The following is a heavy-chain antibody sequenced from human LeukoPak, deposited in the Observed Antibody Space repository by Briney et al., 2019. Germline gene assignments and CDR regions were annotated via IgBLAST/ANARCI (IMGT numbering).Heavy chain of an antibody. D-gene: IGHD5-12*01. V-gene: IGHV4-39*01. CDR3: ATHKRSGCGGSENALEM. Sequence: SETLSLTCTVSGDSTSSSTYYWARLRQAPGKELERIGHIYDSGTTHYNSSQKSRLNISGDTSKNQFSLKMYSVPDAHTAIYFCATHKRSGCGGSENALEMWAQETIVSVSS. J-gene: IGHJ4*03. CDR1: GDSTSSSTYY. CDR2: IYDSGTT.